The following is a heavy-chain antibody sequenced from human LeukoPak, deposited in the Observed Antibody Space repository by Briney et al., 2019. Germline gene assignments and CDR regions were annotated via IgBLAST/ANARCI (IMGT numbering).Heavy chain of an antibody. CDR1: GFTFDDYG. J-gene: IGHJ4*02. Sequence: GGSLRLSCAASGFTFDDYGMNWVRQAPGKGLEWVSSISSSSSYIYYADSVKGRFTISRDNAKNSLYLQMNSLRAEDTAVYYCARDNDVADFDYWGQGTLVTVSS. CDR2: ISSSSSYI. V-gene: IGHV3-21*01. D-gene: IGHD2-8*01. CDR3: ARDNDVADFDY.